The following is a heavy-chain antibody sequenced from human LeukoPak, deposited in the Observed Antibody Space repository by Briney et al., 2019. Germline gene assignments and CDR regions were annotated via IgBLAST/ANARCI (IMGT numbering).Heavy chain of an antibody. CDR3: ARHVGKGGFDY. Sequence: PSETLSLTCTVSGGSISSGNYYWGWIRQPPGKGLAWIGSIYYSGTTYYNPSLKSRVTISVDTSKNQFSLKQSSVTAANTAVYICARHVGKGGFDYGGQGTLATVSS. CDR1: GGSISSGNYY. CDR2: IYYSGTT. D-gene: IGHD3-16*01. V-gene: IGHV4-39*01. J-gene: IGHJ4*01.